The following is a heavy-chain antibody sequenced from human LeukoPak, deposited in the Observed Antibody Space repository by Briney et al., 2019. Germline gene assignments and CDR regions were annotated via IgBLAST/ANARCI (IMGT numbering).Heavy chain of an antibody. CDR2: INPNSGGT. CDR3: ARDIGIAARLYYFDY. V-gene: IGHV1-2*02. CDR1: GYTFTGYY. Sequence: ASVKVSCKASGYTFTGYYMNWVRQAPGQGLEWMGWINPNSGGTNYAQKFQGRVTMTRDTSISTAYMELSRLRSDDTAVYYCARDIGIAARLYYFDYWGQGTLVTVSS. J-gene: IGHJ4*02. D-gene: IGHD6-6*01.